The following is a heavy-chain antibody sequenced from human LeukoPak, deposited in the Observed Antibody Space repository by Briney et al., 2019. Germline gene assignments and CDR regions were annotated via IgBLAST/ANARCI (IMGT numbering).Heavy chain of an antibody. J-gene: IGHJ3*02. Sequence: PGGSLRLSCAASGFTFDDYAMHWVRQAPGKGLEWVSGISWNSGSIGYADSVKGRFTISRDNAKNSLYLQMNSLRAEDTAVYYCARDGGTVTTEDAFDIWGQGTMVTVSS. D-gene: IGHD4-17*01. V-gene: IGHV3-9*01. CDR3: ARDGGTVTTEDAFDI. CDR1: GFTFDDYA. CDR2: ISWNSGSI.